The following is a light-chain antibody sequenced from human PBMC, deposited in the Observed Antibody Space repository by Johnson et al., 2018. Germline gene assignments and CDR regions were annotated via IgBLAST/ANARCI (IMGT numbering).Light chain of an antibody. J-gene: IGLJ1*01. CDR1: SSNIGNNY. CDR2: ENN. CDR3: GTWDSSLSAGNV. Sequence: QSVLTQPPSVSAAPGQKVTISCSGSSSNIGNNYVSWYQQLPGTAPKLLIYENNKRPSGIPDRFSGSKSGTSATLGITGLQTGAEADYYCGTWDSSLSAGNVFGNGTKVTVL. V-gene: IGLV1-51*02.